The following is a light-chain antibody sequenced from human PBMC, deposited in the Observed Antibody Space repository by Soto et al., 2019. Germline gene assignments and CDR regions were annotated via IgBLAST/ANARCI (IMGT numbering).Light chain of an antibody. V-gene: IGLV1-51*02. CDR1: TSNIGSNY. Sequence: QSVLTQPPSVSAAPGQTVTISCSGSTSNIGSNYVSWYQQLPGTAPKLLIYENNKRPSGIPDRFSGSKSGTSATLGITGLQTGDEADYYCGTWDSSLSVYVVFGGGTKVTVL. CDR3: GTWDSSLSVYVV. J-gene: IGLJ2*01. CDR2: ENN.